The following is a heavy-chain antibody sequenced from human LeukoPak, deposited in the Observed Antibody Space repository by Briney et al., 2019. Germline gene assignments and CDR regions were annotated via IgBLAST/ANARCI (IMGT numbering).Heavy chain of an antibody. J-gene: IGHJ3*02. Sequence: ASVKVSCKASGYTFTGYYMHWVRQAPGQGLEWMGRINPNSGGTNYAQKFQGRVTMTRDTSISTAYMELSRLRSDDTAVYCCARAHYDSSGSDAFDIWGQGTMVTVSS. CDR3: ARAHYDSSGSDAFDI. CDR2: INPNSGGT. D-gene: IGHD3-22*01. V-gene: IGHV1-2*06. CDR1: GYTFTGYY.